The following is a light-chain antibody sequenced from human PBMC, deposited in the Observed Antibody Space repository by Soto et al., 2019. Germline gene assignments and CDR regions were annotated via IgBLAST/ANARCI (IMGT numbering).Light chain of an antibody. CDR1: SSNIGAGYD. CDR3: QSYDSSLSGYV. J-gene: IGLJ1*01. Sequence: QSVLTQPPSVSGAPGQRVTISCTGSSSNIGAGYDVPWYQQLPGTAPKLLIYDNNNRPSGVPDRFSGSKSGTSASLAITGLQAEDEADDYCQSYDSSLSGYVFGTGTKVTVL. CDR2: DNN. V-gene: IGLV1-40*01.